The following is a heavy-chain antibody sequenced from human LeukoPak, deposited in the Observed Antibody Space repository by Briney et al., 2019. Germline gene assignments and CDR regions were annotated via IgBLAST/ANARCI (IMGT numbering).Heavy chain of an antibody. CDR2: INPNSGGT. D-gene: IGHD1-7*01. J-gene: IGHJ3*02. Sequence: GASVKVSCKASGYTFTGYYMHWVRQAPGQGLEWMGWINPNSGGTNYAQKFQGRVTMTRDTSISTAYMELSRLRSDDTAVYYCARALRYNWNYRNAFDIWGQGTMVTVSS. CDR3: ARALRYNWNYRNAFDI. CDR1: GYTFTGYY. V-gene: IGHV1-2*02.